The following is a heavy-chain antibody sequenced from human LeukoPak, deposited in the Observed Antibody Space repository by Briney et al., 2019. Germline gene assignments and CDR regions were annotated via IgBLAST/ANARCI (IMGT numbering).Heavy chain of an antibody. CDR3: ARDWGPEATLSLRYFDWLTERDAFDI. CDR2: SSGYNGET. V-gene: IGHV1-18*01. D-gene: IGHD3-9*01. Sequence: AASVKVSCKASGYTFTSSGISWVRQAPGQGFEWMGWSSGYNGETSYAQMFQGRVTMTTDTSTSTAYMELRSLRSDDTAVYYCARDWGPEATLSLRYFDWLTERDAFDIWGQGTMVTVSS. CDR1: GYTFTSSG. J-gene: IGHJ3*02.